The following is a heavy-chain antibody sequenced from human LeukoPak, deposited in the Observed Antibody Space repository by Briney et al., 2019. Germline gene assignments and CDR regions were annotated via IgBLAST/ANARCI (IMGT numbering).Heavy chain of an antibody. V-gene: IGHV3-23*01. J-gene: IGHJ4*02. CDR1: GFTFSSYA. Sequence: GGSLRLSCAASGFTFSSYAMSWVRQAPGKGLEWVSAISGSGGSTYYADSVKGRSTISRDNAKNSLFLQMNSLRAEDTAVYYCARGEYYYDGGYWGQGTLVTVSS. CDR2: ISGSGGST. CDR3: ARGEYYYDGGY. D-gene: IGHD3-22*01.